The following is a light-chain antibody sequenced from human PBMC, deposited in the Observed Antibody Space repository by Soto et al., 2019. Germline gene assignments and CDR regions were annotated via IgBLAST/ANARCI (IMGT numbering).Light chain of an antibody. CDR3: SSYTTTSTV. CDR1: DSDVGAHNY. V-gene: IGLV2-14*01. Sequence: QSALTQPASVSGSPGQSITISCTETDSDVGAHNYVSWYQQHPGKAPKLMIYDVSVRPSGVSDRFSGSKSGNTASLTISGLQAEDEADYYCSSYTTTSTVFGGGTKLTVL. CDR2: DVS. J-gene: IGLJ2*01.